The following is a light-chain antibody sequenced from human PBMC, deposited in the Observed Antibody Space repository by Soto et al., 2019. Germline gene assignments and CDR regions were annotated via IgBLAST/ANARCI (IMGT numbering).Light chain of an antibody. CDR3: LQHNNFPLT. V-gene: IGKV1-6*01. CDR2: GAS. Sequence: AIQMSQSPSSLSASVGDRVTITCRSSQDIRNDLGWYQQIPGKAPKLLIYGASSLQTGVPSRFSGSGSGTDFTLTISSLQPEELANYYCLQHNNFPLTFGQGTKLQIK. J-gene: IGKJ2*01. CDR1: QDIRND.